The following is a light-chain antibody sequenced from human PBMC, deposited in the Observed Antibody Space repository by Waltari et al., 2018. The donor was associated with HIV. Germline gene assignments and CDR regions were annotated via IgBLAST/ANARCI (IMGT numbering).Light chain of an antibody. CDR1: TVGTYVF. Sequence: QSALTQPRSVSGSPGQSVTISCPGTTVGTYVFVSGYQQYPGKAPKVLIYDVNKRPSGVPDRFSGSKSFNTASLTISGLQPEDEADYFCCSYAGRFTYVFGTGTKVTVL. V-gene: IGLV2-11*01. J-gene: IGLJ1*01. CDR3: CSYAGRFTYV. CDR2: DVN.